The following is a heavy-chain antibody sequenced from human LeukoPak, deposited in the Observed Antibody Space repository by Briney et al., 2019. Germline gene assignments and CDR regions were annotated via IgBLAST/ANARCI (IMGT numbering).Heavy chain of an antibody. CDR3: AKSVVVPAAMGGAFDI. CDR2: IWYDGSNK. V-gene: IGHV3-33*06. CDR1: GFTFSSYG. D-gene: IGHD2-2*01. J-gene: IGHJ3*02. Sequence: GGSLRLSCAASGFTFSSYGMHWVRQAPGKGLEGVAVIWYDGSNKYYADSVKGRFTISRDNSKNTLYLQMNGLRAEDTAGYYCAKSVVVPAAMGGAFDIWGQGTMVTVSS.